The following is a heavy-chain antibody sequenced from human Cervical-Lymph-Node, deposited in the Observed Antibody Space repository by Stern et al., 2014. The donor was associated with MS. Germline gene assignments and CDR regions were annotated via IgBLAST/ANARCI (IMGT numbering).Heavy chain of an antibody. V-gene: IGHV1-69*12. CDR3: ARVRGDSSGWLYYYYGMDV. J-gene: IGHJ6*02. CDR1: GGTFSSYA. CDR2: IIPIFGTA. Sequence: QVQLVQSGAEVKKPGSSVKVSCKASGGTFSSYAISWVRPAPGQGLEWMGGIIPIFGTANYAQKFQGRVTITADESTSTAYMELSSLRSEDTAVYYCARVRGDSSGWLYYYYGMDVWGQGTTVTVSS. D-gene: IGHD6-19*01.